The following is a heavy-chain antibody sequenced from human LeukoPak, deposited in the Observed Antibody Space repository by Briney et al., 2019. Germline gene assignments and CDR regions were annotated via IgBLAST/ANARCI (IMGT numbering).Heavy chain of an antibody. V-gene: IGHV4-39*01. CDR3: ARAGSPGYYFDH. D-gene: IGHD6-19*01. Sequence: PSETLSLTCTVSGGSISSSSYYWGWVRQPPGKGLEFVGSIYYSGGTYYNPSLKSRVTISVDTSKNQFSLKLSSVTAADTAVYYCARAGSPGYYFDHWGQGSLVTVSS. CDR2: IYYSGGT. CDR1: GGSISSSSYY. J-gene: IGHJ4*02.